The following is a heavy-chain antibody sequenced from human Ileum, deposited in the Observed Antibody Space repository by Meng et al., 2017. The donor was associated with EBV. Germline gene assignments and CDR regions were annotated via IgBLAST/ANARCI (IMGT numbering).Heavy chain of an antibody. CDR1: GAAISCGVYH. V-gene: IGHV4-30-4*01. CDR2: CGGT. D-gene: IGHD1-26*01. CDR3: AIHAVGGSGQGY. J-gene: IGHJ4*02. Sequence: LQEPCPGLVMSSLTPSLLCSVFGAAISCGVYHLGWIRPTPGKGLAGIGCCGGTYYNPSLKSRLTISVDTSKNQFSLKLDSATAADTAVYYCAIHAVGGSGQGYWGQGTLVTVSS.